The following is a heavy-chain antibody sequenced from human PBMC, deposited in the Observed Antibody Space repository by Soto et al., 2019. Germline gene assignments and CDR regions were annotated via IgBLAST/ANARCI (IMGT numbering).Heavy chain of an antibody. CDR1: GFTFSSHW. CDR2: IKHDGSET. J-gene: IGHJ4*02. CDR3: ARDDYNWARDY. Sequence: EVQLVESGGGLVQPGGSLRLSCAASGFTFSSHWMSWVRQAPGKGLEWVANIKHDGSETYYVDSVKGRFTISRDNAKNSLYLQMHSRRAEDTAGYYCARDDYNWARDYWGQGTLVTVSS. D-gene: IGHD4-4*01. V-gene: IGHV3-7*01.